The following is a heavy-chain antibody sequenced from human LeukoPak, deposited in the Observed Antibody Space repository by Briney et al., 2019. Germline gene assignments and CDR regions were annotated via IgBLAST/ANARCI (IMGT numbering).Heavy chain of an antibody. CDR3: ARVKYSGSDLPNYYFDY. CDR2: ISSSGSTI. J-gene: IGHJ4*02. Sequence: PGGSLRLSCAASGFTFSSYEMNWVRQAPGKGLEWVSYISSSGSTIYYADSVKGRFTISRDNAKNSLYLQMNSLRAEDTAVYYCARVKYSGSDLPNYYFDYWGQGTLVTVSS. CDR1: GFTFSSYE. V-gene: IGHV3-48*03. D-gene: IGHD1-26*01.